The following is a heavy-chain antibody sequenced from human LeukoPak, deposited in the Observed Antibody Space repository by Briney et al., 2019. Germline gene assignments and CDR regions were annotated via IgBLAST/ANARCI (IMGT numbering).Heavy chain of an antibody. Sequence: GGSLRLSCAASGFAFNSYSIKWVRQAPGKGLEWVSSITSSSSHIYYADSVKGRFTISRDNAKNSLDLQMSSLRAEDTAVYYCARVAQGASTENYYYYYMDVWGKGTTVTVSS. CDR1: GFAFNSYS. CDR3: ARVAQGASTENYYYYYMDV. CDR2: ITSSSSHI. D-gene: IGHD1-1*01. J-gene: IGHJ6*03. V-gene: IGHV3-21*01.